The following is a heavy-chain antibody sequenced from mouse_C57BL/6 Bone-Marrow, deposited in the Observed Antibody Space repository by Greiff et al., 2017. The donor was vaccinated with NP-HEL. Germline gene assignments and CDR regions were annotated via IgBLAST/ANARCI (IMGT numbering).Heavy chain of an antibody. CDR2: MNPSNGGT. D-gene: IGHD4-1*01. V-gene: IGHV1-53*01. Sequence: VQLQQPGGGGVKPGASVKLSCKASGYTFTSYWMHWVKQRPGQGLEWIGNMNPSNGGTNYNEKFKSKATLTVDKSSSTAYMQLSCLTSEDSAVYYCARGPPNWGYYFDYEGQGTTLTVSS. J-gene: IGHJ2*01. CDR1: GYTFTSYW. CDR3: ARGPPNWGYYFDY.